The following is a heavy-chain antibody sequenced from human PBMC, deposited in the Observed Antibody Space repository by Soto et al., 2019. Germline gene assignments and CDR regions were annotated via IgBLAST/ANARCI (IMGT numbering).Heavy chain of an antibody. Sequence: SENLSLTCTVSGGFISSYYWSWIRQPPGKGLEWIGYIYYSGSTNYNPSLKSRVSISVDTSKNQFSLKLSSVTAADTAVYYCARESNSAQFDYWCQGTLVTVSS. CDR2: IYYSGST. V-gene: IGHV4-59*01. CDR3: ARESNSAQFDY. J-gene: IGHJ4*02. CDR1: GGFISSYY. D-gene: IGHD4-4*01.